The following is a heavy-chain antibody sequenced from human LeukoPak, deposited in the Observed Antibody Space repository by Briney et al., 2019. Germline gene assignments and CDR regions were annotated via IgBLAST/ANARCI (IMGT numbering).Heavy chain of an antibody. D-gene: IGHD1-26*01. CDR3: ARDRPTGSYYSIDY. Sequence: GGSLRLSCAASGFTFSSYAMSWVRQAPGKGLEWVSAISGSGGSTYYADSVKGRFTISRDNSKNTLYLQMNSLRVEDTAVYYCARDRPTGSYYSIDYWGQGTLVTVSS. J-gene: IGHJ4*02. V-gene: IGHV3-23*01. CDR2: ISGSGGST. CDR1: GFTFSSYA.